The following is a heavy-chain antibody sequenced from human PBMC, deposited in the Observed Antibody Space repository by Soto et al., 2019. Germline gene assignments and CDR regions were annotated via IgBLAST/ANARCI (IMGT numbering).Heavy chain of an antibody. V-gene: IGHV1-8*01. D-gene: IGHD2-2*01. CDR1: GYTFTNYD. J-gene: IGHJ4*02. CDR2: MNPNSGNT. Sequence: VASVKVSCKASGYTFTNYDINWVRQATGQGLEWMGWMNPNSGNTGYAQKLQGRVTMTRNTSMSTASMELSSLRSEDTAVYYCARGPMSCTSSSCPYFFDYWAQGTLVPVSS. CDR3: ARGPMSCTSSSCPYFFDY.